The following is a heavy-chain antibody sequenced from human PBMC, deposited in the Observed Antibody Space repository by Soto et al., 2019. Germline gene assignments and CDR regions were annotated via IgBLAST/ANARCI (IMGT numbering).Heavy chain of an antibody. CDR2: INAGNGNT. Sequence: GPVKVSCKASGYTFTSYAMHWVRQAPGQRLEWMGWINAGNGNTKYSQKFQGRVTITRDTSASTAYMELSSLRSEDTAVYYCARDGGPTGYYYYYGMDVWGQGTTVTVSS. V-gene: IGHV1-3*01. J-gene: IGHJ6*02. D-gene: IGHD3-16*01. CDR1: GYTFTSYA. CDR3: ARDGGPTGYYYYYGMDV.